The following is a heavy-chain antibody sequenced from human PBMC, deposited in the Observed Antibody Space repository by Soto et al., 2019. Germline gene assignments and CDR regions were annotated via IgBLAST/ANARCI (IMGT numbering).Heavy chain of an antibody. V-gene: IGHV3-48*02. Sequence: EVQLVESGGGLVQPGGSLRLSCAASGFTFSSYSMNWVRQAPGKGLEWVSYISSSSSTIYYADSVKGRFTISRDNAKNSLYLQMNSLRDEDTAVYYCARDRIAAVGTVDWYYYYGMDVWGRGTTVTVSS. D-gene: IGHD6-13*01. J-gene: IGHJ6*02. CDR3: ARDRIAAVGTVDWYYYYGMDV. CDR1: GFTFSSYS. CDR2: ISSSSSTI.